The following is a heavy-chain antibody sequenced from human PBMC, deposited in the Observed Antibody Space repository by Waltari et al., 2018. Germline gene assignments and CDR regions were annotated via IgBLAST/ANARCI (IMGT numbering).Heavy chain of an antibody. D-gene: IGHD6-19*01. CDR3: ARDLWESSGWSDY. CDR2: IYSGGST. Sequence: EVQLVETGGGLIQPGGSLRLSCAASGFTVSSTYMSWVRQAPGKGLEWVSVIYSGGSTYYADSVKGRFTISRDNSKNTLYLQMNSLRAEDTAVYYCARDLWESSGWSDYWGQGTLVTVSS. V-gene: IGHV3-53*02. CDR1: GFTVSSTY. J-gene: IGHJ4*02.